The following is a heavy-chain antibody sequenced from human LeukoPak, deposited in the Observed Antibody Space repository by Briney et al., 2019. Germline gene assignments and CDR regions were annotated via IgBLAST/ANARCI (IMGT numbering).Heavy chain of an antibody. V-gene: IGHV7-4-1*02. CDR2: INTNTGNP. CDR1: GYTFTSYA. D-gene: IGHD3-10*01. CDR3: ARLDYYGSGSYPNYYYYYMDV. J-gene: IGHJ6*03. Sequence: ASVKVSCKASGYTFTSYAMNWVRQAPGQGLEWMGWINTNTGNPTYAQGFTGRFVFSLDTSVSTAYLQISSLKAEDTAVYYCARLDYYGSGSYPNYYYYYMDVWGKGTTVTVSS.